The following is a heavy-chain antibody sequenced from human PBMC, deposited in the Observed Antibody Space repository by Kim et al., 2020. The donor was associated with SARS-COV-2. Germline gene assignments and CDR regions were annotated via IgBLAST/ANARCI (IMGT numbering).Heavy chain of an antibody. V-gene: IGHV4-31*03. CDR3: ARDSQVNPSVLRFLEWFGAFDI. CDR2: IYYSGST. D-gene: IGHD3-3*01. J-gene: IGHJ3*02. Sequence: SETLSLTCTVSGGSISSGGYYWSWIRQHPGKGLEWIGYIYYSGSTYYNPSLKSRVTISVDTSKNQFSLKLSSVTAADTAVYYCARDSQVNPSVLRFLEWFGAFDIWGQGTMVTVSS. CDR1: GGSISSGGYY.